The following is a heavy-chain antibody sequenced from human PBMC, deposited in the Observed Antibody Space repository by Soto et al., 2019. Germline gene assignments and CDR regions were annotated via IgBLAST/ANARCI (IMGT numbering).Heavy chain of an antibody. V-gene: IGHV4-39*01. J-gene: IGHJ6*02. CDR1: GGSISSSSYY. Sequence: QLQLQESGPGLVKPSETLSLTCTVSGGSISSSSYYWGWIRQPPGKGLEWIGSIYYSGSTYYNPSLKSRVTISVDTSKNQFSLKLSSVTAADTAVYYCARRPLGGYYGMDVWGQGTTVTVSS. CDR3: ARRPLGGYYGMDV. D-gene: IGHD3-16*01. CDR2: IYYSGST.